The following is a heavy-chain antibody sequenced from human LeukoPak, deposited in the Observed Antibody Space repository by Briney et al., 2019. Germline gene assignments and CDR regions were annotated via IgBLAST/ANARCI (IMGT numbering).Heavy chain of an antibody. Sequence: GGSLRLSCAASGFTFSSFGMHWLRQAPGKGLEWVAFIRYDGSNKYYADSVKGRFTISRDNSRDTLYLQMSSLRSEDTAVYYCAKDSRKYFTWFDPWGQGTLVTVSS. CDR1: GFTFSSFG. V-gene: IGHV3-30*02. J-gene: IGHJ5*02. D-gene: IGHD2/OR15-2a*01. CDR2: IRYDGSNK. CDR3: AKDSRKYFTWFDP.